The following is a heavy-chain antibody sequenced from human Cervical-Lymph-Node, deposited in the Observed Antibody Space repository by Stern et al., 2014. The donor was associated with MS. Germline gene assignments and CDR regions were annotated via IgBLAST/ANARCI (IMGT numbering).Heavy chain of an antibody. D-gene: IGHD3-10*01. J-gene: IGHJ4*02. Sequence: EMQLVESGGGLVKPGGSLRLSCAASGFIFSDAWMSWVRQAPGKGLEWVGRIKSKDDGGTTDYTAPVKGRFTISRDDSRKTFFLHMTSLKTEDTGVYFCTPGETGYHISWGQGTLVTVSS. V-gene: IGHV3-15*01. CDR1: GFIFSDAW. CDR2: IKSKDDGGTT. CDR3: TPGETGYHIS.